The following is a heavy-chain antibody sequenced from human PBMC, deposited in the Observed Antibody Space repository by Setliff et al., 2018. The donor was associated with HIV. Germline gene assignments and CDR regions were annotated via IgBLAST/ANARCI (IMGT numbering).Heavy chain of an antibody. Sequence: SETLSLTCTASGGSISSGSYYWSWIRQPAGKGLEWIGHIYTSGSTNYNPSLKSRVTISVDTSKNQFSLKLSSVTAADTAVYYCARDLWYYYDSSGYLGFDIWGQGTMVTVSS. CDR2: IYTSGST. D-gene: IGHD3-22*01. CDR3: ARDLWYYYDSSGYLGFDI. CDR1: GGSISSGSYY. J-gene: IGHJ3*02. V-gene: IGHV4-61*09.